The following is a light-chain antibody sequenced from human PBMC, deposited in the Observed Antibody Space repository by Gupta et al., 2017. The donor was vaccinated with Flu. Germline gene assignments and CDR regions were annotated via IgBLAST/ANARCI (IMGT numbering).Light chain of an antibody. CDR2: RDN. V-gene: IGLV3-9*01. CDR3: TVWARSPAV. CDR1: NIENKK. Sequence: SYELTQPVSVSVALGQTARIPGGGNNIENKKVHWYQQKPGQAPVVVIYRDNKRPSGIPERFSGSNSGNTATLTITRSQAGEEADYYCTVWARSPAVFGGGTKLTVL. J-gene: IGLJ3*02.